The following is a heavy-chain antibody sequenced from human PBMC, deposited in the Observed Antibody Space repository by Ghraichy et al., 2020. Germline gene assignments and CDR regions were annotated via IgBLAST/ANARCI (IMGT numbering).Heavy chain of an antibody. D-gene: IGHD6-13*01. CDR3: AKGIAAGTTTIAYYYNGLDV. J-gene: IGHJ6*02. CDR2: ISGSGGST. CDR1: GFTFSSYA. Sequence: GGSLRLSCAASGFTFSSYAMIWVRQAPGKGLEWVSGISGSGGSTYYVDSVTGRFTISRDNSKNTLNLQMNSLRAEDTAVYYCAKGIAAGTTTIAYYYNGLDVWGQGTSVTVSS. V-gene: IGHV3-23*01.